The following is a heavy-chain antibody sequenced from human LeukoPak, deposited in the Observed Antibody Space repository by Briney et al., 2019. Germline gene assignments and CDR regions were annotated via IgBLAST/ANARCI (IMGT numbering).Heavy chain of an antibody. V-gene: IGHV3-48*03. CDR2: ISSSGSTI. CDR1: GFTFSSYE. D-gene: IGHD6-13*01. CDR3: AREPSTAAAGNGINY. Sequence: GGSLRLSCAASGFTFSSYEMNWVRQAPGKGLEWVSYISSSGSTIYYADSVKGRFTISRDNAKNSLYLQMNSLRADDTAVYYCAREPSTAAAGNGINYWGQGTLVTVSS. J-gene: IGHJ4*02.